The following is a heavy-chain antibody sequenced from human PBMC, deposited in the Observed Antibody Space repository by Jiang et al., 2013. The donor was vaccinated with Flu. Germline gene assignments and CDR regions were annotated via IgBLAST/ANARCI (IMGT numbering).Heavy chain of an antibody. CDR1: GGSINSYY. Sequence: GSGLVKPSETLSLTCTVSGGSINSYYWSWIRQPPGKGLEWIGYIYDSGSTNYNPSLKSRVTISADTSKNQLSLKVTSVTAADTAVYYCARGRSTSYFYDAFDMWGQGTMVTVSS. CDR3: ARGRSTSYFYDAFDM. D-gene: IGHD1-26*01. V-gene: IGHV4-59*01. J-gene: IGHJ3*02. CDR2: IYDSGST.